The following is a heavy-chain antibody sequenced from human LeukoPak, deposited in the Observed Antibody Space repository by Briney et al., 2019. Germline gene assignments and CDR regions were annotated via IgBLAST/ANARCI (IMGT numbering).Heavy chain of an antibody. V-gene: IGHV3-7*01. CDR3: ARDYYDSSGYRVERAFDI. J-gene: IGHJ3*02. CDR1: GFTFDDYG. CDR2: IKQDGSEK. D-gene: IGHD3-22*01. Sequence: PGGSLRLSCAASGFTFDDYGMSWVRQAPGKGLEWVANIKQDGSEKYYVDSVKGRFTISRDNAKNSLYLQMNSLRAEDTAVYYCARDYYDSSGYRVERAFDIWGQGTMVTVSS.